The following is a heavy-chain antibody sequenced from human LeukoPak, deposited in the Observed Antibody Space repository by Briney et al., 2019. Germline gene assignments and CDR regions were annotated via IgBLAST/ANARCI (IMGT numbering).Heavy chain of an antibody. CDR1: GFIFSRYS. CDR3: ARDPPFDGDYNFFDY. CDR2: ISSSSDLI. Sequence: SGGSLRLSCAASGFIFSRYSMNWVRQVPGKGLEWVAYISSSSDLIYYADSVKGRFTISRDDAKNSLCLQMNSLRAEDTAVYYCARDPPFDGDYNFFDYWGQGTLVTVSS. V-gene: IGHV3-48*04. J-gene: IGHJ4*02. D-gene: IGHD4-17*01.